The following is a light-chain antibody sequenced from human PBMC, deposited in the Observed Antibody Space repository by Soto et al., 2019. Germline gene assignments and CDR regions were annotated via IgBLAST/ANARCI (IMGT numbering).Light chain of an antibody. CDR2: EVS. CDR3: TSYTSSSTVL. CDR1: SSDVGSYNF. J-gene: IGLJ2*01. Sequence: QSALTQPASVSGSPGQSITISCTGTSSDVGSYNFVSWYQHHPGKAPKLMIFEVSNRPSGVSNRISGSKSGNTASLTISGLQAEDEADYYCTSYTSSSTVLFGGGTKLTVL. V-gene: IGLV2-14*01.